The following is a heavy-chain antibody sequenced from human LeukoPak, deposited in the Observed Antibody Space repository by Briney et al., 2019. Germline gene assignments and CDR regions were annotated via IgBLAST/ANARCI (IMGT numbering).Heavy chain of an antibody. CDR2: IIPIFGTA. Sequence: SVKVSCKASGGTFSSYAISWVRQAPGQGLEWMGGIIPIFGTANYAQKFQGRVTITADKSTSTAYMELSSLRSEDTAVYYCARRHYDSSGYYSYWGQGTLVTVSS. CDR3: ARRHYDSSGYYSY. D-gene: IGHD3-22*01. J-gene: IGHJ4*02. CDR1: GGTFSSYA. V-gene: IGHV1-69*06.